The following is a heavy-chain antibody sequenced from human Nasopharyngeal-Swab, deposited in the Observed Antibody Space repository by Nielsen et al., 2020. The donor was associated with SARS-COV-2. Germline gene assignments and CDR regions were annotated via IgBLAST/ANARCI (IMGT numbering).Heavy chain of an antibody. CDR3: AKPGVAWYGVYYFDY. V-gene: IGHV3-30*18. CDR1: GFTFSSYG. CDR2: ISYDGSNK. J-gene: IGHJ4*02. D-gene: IGHD3-10*01. Sequence: GGSLRLSCAASGFTFSSYGMHWVRQAPGKGLEWVAVISYDGSNKYYADSVKGRFTISRDNSKNSLYLQMNSLRTEDTALYYCAKPGVAWYGVYYFDYWGQGTLVTVSS.